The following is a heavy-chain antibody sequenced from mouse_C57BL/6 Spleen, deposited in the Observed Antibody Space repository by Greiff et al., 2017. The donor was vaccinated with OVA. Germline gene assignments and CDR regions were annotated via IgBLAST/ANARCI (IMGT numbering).Heavy chain of an antibody. CDR1: GYSITSGYY. D-gene: IGHD1-1*01. CDR2: ISYDGSN. Sequence: EVQLQESGPGLVKPSQSLSLTCSVTGYSITSGYYWNWIRQFPGNKLEWMGYISYDGSNNYNPSLKNRNSITHDTSKNQFFLKLNYVTTEDTATYYCARRVTTVVTTRYYAMDYWGQGTSVTVSS. J-gene: IGHJ4*01. V-gene: IGHV3-6*01. CDR3: ARRVTTVVTTRYYAMDY.